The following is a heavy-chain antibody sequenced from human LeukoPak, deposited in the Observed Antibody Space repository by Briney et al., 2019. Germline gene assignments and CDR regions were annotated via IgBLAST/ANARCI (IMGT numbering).Heavy chain of an antibody. Sequence: ASVKVSCKASGYTFTSYGISWVRQAPGQGLEWMGWISAYNGNTNYAQKLQGRVTMTTDTSTNTAYMELRSLRSDDTAVYYCARDLRASILKGRFDPWGQGTLVTVSS. CDR2: ISAYNGNT. D-gene: IGHD5-12*01. V-gene: IGHV1-18*01. J-gene: IGHJ5*02. CDR3: ARDLRASILKGRFDP. CDR1: GYTFTSYG.